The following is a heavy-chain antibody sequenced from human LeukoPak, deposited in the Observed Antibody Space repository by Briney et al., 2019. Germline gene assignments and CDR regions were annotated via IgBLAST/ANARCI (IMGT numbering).Heavy chain of an antibody. CDR1: GFTSSTYW. CDR3: ASLAIAVASYYYYGMDV. Sequence: GGSLRLSCAASGFTSSTYWMSWVRQAPGKGLEWVANIKQDGSEKYYVDSVKGRFTISRDNAKNSLYLQMNSLRAEDTAVYYCASLAIAVASYYYYGMDVWGQGTTVTVSS. V-gene: IGHV3-7*02. CDR2: IKQDGSEK. J-gene: IGHJ6*02. D-gene: IGHD6-19*01.